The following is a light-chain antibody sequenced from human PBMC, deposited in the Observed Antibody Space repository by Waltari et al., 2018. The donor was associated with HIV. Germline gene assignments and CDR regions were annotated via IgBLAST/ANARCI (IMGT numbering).Light chain of an antibody. CDR1: QSVSSN. CDR3: QQYNNWLREIT. Sequence: EIVMTQSPATLSVSPGERATLSCRASQSVSSNVAWYQQKPGQAPRLLIYGASTRATGIPARFSGSGSGTEFTLTISSRQSEDFAVYYCQQYNNWLREITFGPGTKVDIK. V-gene: IGKV3-15*01. CDR2: GAS. J-gene: IGKJ3*01.